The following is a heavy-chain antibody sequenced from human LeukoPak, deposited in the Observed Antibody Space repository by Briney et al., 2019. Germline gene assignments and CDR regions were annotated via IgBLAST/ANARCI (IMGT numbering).Heavy chain of an antibody. CDR2: IYTSGSA. CDR3: ARDYSRYYYYYMDV. J-gene: IGHJ6*03. CDR1: GGSISSYY. Sequence: SETLSLTCTVSGGSISSYYWSWIRQPAGKGLEWIGRIYTSGSANYNPSPKSRVTMSVDTSKNQFSLKLSSVTAADTAVYYCARDYSRYYYYYMDVWGKGTTVTVSS. V-gene: IGHV4-4*07. D-gene: IGHD2-15*01.